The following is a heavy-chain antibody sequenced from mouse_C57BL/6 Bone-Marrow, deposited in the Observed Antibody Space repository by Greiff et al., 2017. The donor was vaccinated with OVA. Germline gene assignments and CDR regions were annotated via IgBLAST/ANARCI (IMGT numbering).Heavy chain of an antibody. CDR2: SRNKANDYTT. D-gene: IGHD1-1*01. Sequence: EVKVVESGGGLVQSGRSLRLSCATSGFTFSDFYMEWVRQAPGKGLEWIAASRNKANDYTTEYSASVKGRFIVSRDTSQSILYLQMNALRAEDTAMYYCARDARGYYGSGAMDYWGQGTSVTVSS. CDR3: ARDARGYYGSGAMDY. CDR1: GFTFSDFY. J-gene: IGHJ4*01. V-gene: IGHV7-1*01.